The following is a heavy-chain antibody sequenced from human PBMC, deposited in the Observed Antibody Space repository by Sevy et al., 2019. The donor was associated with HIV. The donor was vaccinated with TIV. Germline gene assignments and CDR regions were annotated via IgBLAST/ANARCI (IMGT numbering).Heavy chain of an antibody. CDR1: GYTFTGYY. V-gene: IGHV1-2*02. CDR3: ARLDILRYFDWLLGDYYGMDV. J-gene: IGHJ6*02. Sequence: ASVKVSCKASGYTFTGYYMHWVRQAPVQGLEWMGWINPNSGGTNYAQKFQGRVTMTRDTSISTAYMELSRLRSDDTAVYYCARLDILRYFDWLLGDYYGMDVWGQGTTVTVSS. D-gene: IGHD3-9*01. CDR2: INPNSGGT.